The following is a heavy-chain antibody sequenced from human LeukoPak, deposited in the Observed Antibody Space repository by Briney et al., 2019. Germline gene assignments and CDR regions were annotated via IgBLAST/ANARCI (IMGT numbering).Heavy chain of an antibody. CDR3: ARDWSKRIAAAGSGI. V-gene: IGHV1-18*04. CDR2: ISAYNGNT. J-gene: IGHJ3*02. Sequence: ASVKVSCKASGYTFTGYYMHWVRQAPGQGLEWMGWISAYNGNTNYAQKLQGRVTMTTDTSTSTAYMELRSLRSDDTAVYYCARDWSKRIAAAGSGIWGQGTMVTVSS. CDR1: GYTFTGYY. D-gene: IGHD6-13*01.